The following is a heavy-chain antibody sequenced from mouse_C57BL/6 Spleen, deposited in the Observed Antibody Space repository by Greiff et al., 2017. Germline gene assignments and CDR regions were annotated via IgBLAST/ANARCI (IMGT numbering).Heavy chain of an antibody. CDR3: ARELSTMVTNYYAMDY. V-gene: IGHV2-2*01. J-gene: IGHJ4*01. Sequence: VKLMESGPGLVQPSQSLSITCTVSGFSLTSYGVHWVRQSPGKGLEWLGVIWSGGSTDYNAAFISRLSISKDNSKSQVFFKMNSLQADDTAIYYCARELSTMVTNYYAMDYWGQGTSVTVSS. CDR2: IWSGGST. CDR1: GFSLTSYG. D-gene: IGHD2-2*01.